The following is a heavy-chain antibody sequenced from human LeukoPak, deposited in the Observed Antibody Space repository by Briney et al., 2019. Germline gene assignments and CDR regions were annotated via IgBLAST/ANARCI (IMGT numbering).Heavy chain of an antibody. J-gene: IGHJ6*03. CDR3: AKFGVKSRAYKRDCYYMDV. V-gene: IGHV3-23*01. CDR1: GFTFSSYA. D-gene: IGHD2-8*01. Sequence: PGGSLRLSCAASGFTFSSYAMSWVRQAPGKGLEWVSAISGSGGSTHYADSVKGRFTISRDNSKNTLYLQMNSLRAEGTAVYYCAKFGVKSRAYKRDCYYMDVWGKGTTVTVSS. CDR2: ISGSGGST.